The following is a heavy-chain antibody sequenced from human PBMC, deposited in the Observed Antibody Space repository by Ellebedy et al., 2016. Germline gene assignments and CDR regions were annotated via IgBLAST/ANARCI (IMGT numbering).Heavy chain of an antibody. Sequence: SETLSLTXAVYGGSFSSYYWSWIRQPPGKGLEWIGEINHSGSTNYNPSLKSRVTISVDTSKNQFSLKLSSVTAADTAVYYCARGRENNGGSGWRYYYMDVWGKGTTVTVSS. CDR1: GGSFSSYY. CDR3: ARGRENNGGSGWRYYYMDV. V-gene: IGHV4-34*01. CDR2: INHSGST. J-gene: IGHJ6*03. D-gene: IGHD6-19*01.